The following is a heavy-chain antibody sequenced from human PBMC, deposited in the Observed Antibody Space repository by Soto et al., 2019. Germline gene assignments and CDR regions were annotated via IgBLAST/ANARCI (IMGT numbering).Heavy chain of an antibody. J-gene: IGHJ4*02. V-gene: IGHV3-73*01. CDR2: IRSKANSYAT. D-gene: IGHD5-12*01. Sequence: GGSLRLSCAASGFTFSGSAMHWVRQASGKGLGWVGRIRSKANSYATAYAASVKGRFTISRDDSKNTAYLQMNSLKTEDTAVYYCNSVVKMAKPYFDYWGQGTLVTVSS. CDR1: GFTFSGSA. CDR3: NSVVKMAKPYFDY.